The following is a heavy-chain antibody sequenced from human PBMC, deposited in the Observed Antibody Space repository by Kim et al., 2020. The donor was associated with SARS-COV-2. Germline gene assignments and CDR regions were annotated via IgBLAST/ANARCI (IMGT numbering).Heavy chain of an antibody. CDR3: TRVTARPLSGMDV. Sequence: YARSVKGRFTISRDDSKSIAYLEMKSLKTEDTAVYYCTRVTARPLSGMDVWGQGTTVTVSS. J-gene: IGHJ6*02. D-gene: IGHD6-6*01. V-gene: IGHV3-49*02.